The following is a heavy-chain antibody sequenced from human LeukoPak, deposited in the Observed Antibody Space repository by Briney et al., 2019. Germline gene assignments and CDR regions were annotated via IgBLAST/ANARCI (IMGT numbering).Heavy chain of an antibody. V-gene: IGHV1-2*02. CDR2: INPNSSGT. CDR1: GYTFTGYY. CDR3: ARIGYCSSTSCYSSNAFDI. D-gene: IGHD2-2*01. J-gene: IGHJ3*02. Sequence: ASVKVSCKASGYTFTGYYMQWVRQAPGQGLEWMGWINPNSSGTNYAQKFQGRVTMTRDTSISTAYMELSRLRSDDTAVYYCARIGYCSSTSCYSSNAFDIWGQGTMVTVSS.